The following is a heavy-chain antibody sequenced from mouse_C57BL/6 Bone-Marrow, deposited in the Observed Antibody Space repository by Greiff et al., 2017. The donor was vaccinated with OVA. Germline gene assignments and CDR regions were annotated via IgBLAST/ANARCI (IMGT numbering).Heavy chain of an antibody. CDR2: IWWDDDK. CDR1: GFSLSTFGMG. Sequence: QVTLKESGPGILQPSQTLSLTCSFSGFSLSTFGMGVGWIRQPSGKGLEWLVHIWWDDDKYYNPALKSRLTSSKDTSKNQIFLKIANLDTADTATYFCSRISWLLLDYWGQGTTLTVSS. V-gene: IGHV8-8*01. J-gene: IGHJ2*01. CDR3: SRISWLLLDY. D-gene: IGHD2-3*01.